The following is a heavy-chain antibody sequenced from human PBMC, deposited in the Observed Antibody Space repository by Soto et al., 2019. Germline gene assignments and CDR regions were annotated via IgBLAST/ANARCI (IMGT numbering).Heavy chain of an antibody. Sequence: GASVKVSCTASGYTFDGYYMHWARQAPGQWLEWMGWINPNSGGTNYAQKFQRWVTMTRDTSISTAYLQMNRLRAEDTAVYYCAKDRRDGVCTWGQGTLVTVSS. CDR3: AKDRRDGVCT. J-gene: IGHJ5*02. D-gene: IGHD2-8*01. CDR2: INPNSGGT. V-gene: IGHV1-2*04. CDR1: GYTFDGYY.